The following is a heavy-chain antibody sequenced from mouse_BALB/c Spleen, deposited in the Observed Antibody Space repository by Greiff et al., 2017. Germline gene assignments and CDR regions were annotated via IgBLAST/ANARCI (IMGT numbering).Heavy chain of an antibody. CDR1: GFNIKDTY. Sequence: EVQLKQSGAELVKPGASVKLSCTASGFNIKDTYMHWVKQRPEQGLEWIGRIDPANGNTKYDPKFQGKATITADTSSNTAYLQLSSLTSEDTAVYYCARSYDYATTGFAYWGQGTLVTVSA. CDR3: ARSYDYATTGFAY. J-gene: IGHJ3*01. D-gene: IGHD2-4*01. CDR2: IDPANGNT. V-gene: IGHV14-3*02.